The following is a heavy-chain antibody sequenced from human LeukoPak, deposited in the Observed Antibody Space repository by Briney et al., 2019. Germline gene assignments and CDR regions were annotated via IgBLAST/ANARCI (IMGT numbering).Heavy chain of an antibody. J-gene: IGHJ3*02. CDR2: IYPGDSET. V-gene: IGHV5-51*01. D-gene: IGHD6-19*01. Sequence: GESLKISCKGSGYSFTSYWIGWVRQLPGEGLEWMGIIYPGDSETRYRPSFQGQVTISADKSISTAYLQWSSLKASDTAMYYCATTDLYGSDWYRPEEGAFDIWGQGTMVTVSS. CDR1: GYSFTSYW. CDR3: ATTDLYGSDWYRPEEGAFDI.